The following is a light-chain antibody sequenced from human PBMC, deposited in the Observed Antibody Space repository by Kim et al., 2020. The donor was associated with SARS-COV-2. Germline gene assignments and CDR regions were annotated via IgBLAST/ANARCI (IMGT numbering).Light chain of an antibody. CDR3: QQFNIGWT. Sequence: SASVGDRVTITCRASQPIGIYLAWYQQKPGKAPKLLIYRASTLEIGVPSRFSGSGSGTELTLTISSLQPDDFATYYCQQFNIGWTFGQGTKVDIK. CDR2: RAS. V-gene: IGKV1-5*03. J-gene: IGKJ1*01. CDR1: QPIGIY.